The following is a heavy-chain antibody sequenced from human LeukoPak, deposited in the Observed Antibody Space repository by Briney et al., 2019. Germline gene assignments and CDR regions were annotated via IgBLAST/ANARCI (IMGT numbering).Heavy chain of an antibody. V-gene: IGHV3-30*03. CDR3: ARGRGVVISAFDI. CDR1: GFTFSSYG. J-gene: IGHJ3*02. CDR2: ISYDGSNK. D-gene: IGHD3-22*01. Sequence: GRPLRLSCAASGFTFSSYGMHWVRQAPGKGLEWVAVISYDGSNKYYADSVKGRFTISRDNSKNTLYLQMNSLRAEDTAVYYCARGRGVVISAFDIWGQGTMVTVSS.